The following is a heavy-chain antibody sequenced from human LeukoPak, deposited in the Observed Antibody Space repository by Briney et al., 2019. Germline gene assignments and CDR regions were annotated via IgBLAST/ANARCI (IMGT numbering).Heavy chain of an antibody. J-gene: IGHJ6*03. D-gene: IGHD1-26*01. Sequence: GGSLRLSCAASGFTFSSYSMNWVRQAPGKGLEWVSSISSSSSYIYYADSVKGRFTISRDNAKNSLYLQMNSLRAEDTAVYYCAREASGSLLSTDCMDVWGKGTTVTVSS. CDR1: GFTFSSYS. CDR3: AREASGSLLSTDCMDV. V-gene: IGHV3-21*01. CDR2: ISSSSSYI.